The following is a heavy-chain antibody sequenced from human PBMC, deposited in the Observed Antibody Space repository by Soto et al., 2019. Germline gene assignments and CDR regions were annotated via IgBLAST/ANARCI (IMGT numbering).Heavy chain of an antibody. CDR2: IYPGDSDT. D-gene: IGHD3-3*01. J-gene: IGHJ4*02. CDR1: GYSFTSYC. V-gene: IGHV5-51*01. CDR3: AKDRVLDRFWSGYYAVALDF. Sequence: PGESLKISCKGSGYSFTSYCIGWVRQMPGKGLEWMGIIYPGDSDTRYSPSFQGQVTISADKSISTAYLQMNSLRPEDTAVYYCAKDRVLDRFWSGYYAVALDFWGQGTLVTVSS.